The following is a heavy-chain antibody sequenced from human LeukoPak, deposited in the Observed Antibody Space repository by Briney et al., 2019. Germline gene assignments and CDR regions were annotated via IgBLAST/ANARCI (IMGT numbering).Heavy chain of an antibody. D-gene: IGHD3-16*01. J-gene: IGHJ6*03. V-gene: IGHV3-30*04. Sequence: GSLRLSCTASGFTFGDYAMSWFRQAPGKGLEWVTVISYDGSNKYYADSVKGRFTISRDNSKNTLYLQMNSLRAEDTAVYYCAKDRSLGEYYYYMDVWGKGTTVTVSS. CDR1: GFTFGDYA. CDR3: AKDRSLGEYYYYMDV. CDR2: ISYDGSNK.